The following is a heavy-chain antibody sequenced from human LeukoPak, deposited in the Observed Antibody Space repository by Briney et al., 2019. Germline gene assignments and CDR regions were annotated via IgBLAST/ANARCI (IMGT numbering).Heavy chain of an antibody. Sequence: GGSLRLSCAASGFTFSNAWMSWVRQAPGKGLEWVGRIKSKTDGGTTDYAAPVKGRFTISRDDSKSIAYLQMNSLKTEDTAVYYCTRNREGYYYMDVWGKGTTVTVSS. D-gene: IGHD1-14*01. J-gene: IGHJ6*03. CDR3: TRNREGYYYMDV. CDR1: GFTFSNAW. V-gene: IGHV3-15*01. CDR2: IKSKTDGGTT.